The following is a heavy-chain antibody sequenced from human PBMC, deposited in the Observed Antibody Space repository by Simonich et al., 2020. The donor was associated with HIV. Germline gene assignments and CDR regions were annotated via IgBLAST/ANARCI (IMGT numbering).Heavy chain of an antibody. Sequence: EVQLVQSGAEVKKPGATVKISCRVFGYTFTDYYIHCVQQVPGKGIEWIGLVDPAQEETRYAEKFQGRLTITADTAPDIAYMELSSLRSEDTAVYYCATVGLRDGYNYYWGQGTLITVSS. D-gene: IGHD1-1*01. CDR2: VDPAQEET. CDR1: GYTFTDYY. V-gene: IGHV1-69-2*01. CDR3: ATVGLRDGYNYY. J-gene: IGHJ4*02.